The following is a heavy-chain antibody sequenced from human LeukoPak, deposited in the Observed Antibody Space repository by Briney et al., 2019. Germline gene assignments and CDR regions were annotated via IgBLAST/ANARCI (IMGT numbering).Heavy chain of an antibody. V-gene: IGHV4-34*01. CDR2: INHSGST. J-gene: IGHJ4*02. Sequence: SETLSLTCAVYGGSFSGYYWSWIRQPPGKGLEWIGEINHSGSTNYNPSLKSRVTISVDTSKNQLSLKLSSVTAADTAVYYCASWSVLYDCVWGSYRYEELDYWGQGTLVTVSS. CDR1: GGSFSGYY. CDR3: ASWSVLYDCVWGSYRYEELDY. D-gene: IGHD3-16*02.